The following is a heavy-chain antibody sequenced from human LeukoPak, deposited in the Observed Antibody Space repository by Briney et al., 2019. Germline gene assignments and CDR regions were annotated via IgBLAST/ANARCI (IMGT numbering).Heavy chain of an antibody. Sequence: PSETLSLTCTVSDGAIAGYSWSWIRQPPGKGLEWIGYIYWSGDTNYNPSLQSRVTVSVDTSKNQFSLKLSSVTAADTAMYYCARVSGYDWESFYDYWGQGSLVTVSS. D-gene: IGHD5-12*01. CDR1: DGAIAGYS. V-gene: IGHV4-59*01. CDR3: ARVSGYDWESFYDY. J-gene: IGHJ4*02. CDR2: IYWSGDT.